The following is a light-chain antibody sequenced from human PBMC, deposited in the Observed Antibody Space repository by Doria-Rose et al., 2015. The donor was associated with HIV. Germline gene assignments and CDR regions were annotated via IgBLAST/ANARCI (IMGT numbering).Light chain of an antibody. CDR3: QQYYDTPS. CDR1: QSLLYTSKNH. J-gene: IGKJ3*01. V-gene: IGKV4-1*01. Sequence: DIRLTQSPESLGMSLGERAALNCKSNQSLLYTSKNHLAWYQQKPGQPPKLLIYWASTRQSGVPARFSGSGSGTDFTLTISSLVAEDVAVYYCQQYYDTPSFGPGTTVDIK. CDR2: WAS.